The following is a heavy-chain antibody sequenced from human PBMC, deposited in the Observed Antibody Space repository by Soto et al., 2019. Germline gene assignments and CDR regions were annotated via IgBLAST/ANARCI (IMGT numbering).Heavy chain of an antibody. CDR1: GFTFSSYS. Sequence: PGGSLRLSCAASGFTFSSYSMNWVRQAPGKGLEWVSYISSSSSTIYYADSVKGRFTISRDNAKNSLYLQMNSLRAEDTAVYYCARDGGYSSSWAYYYYMDVWGKGTTVTVSS. CDR3: ARDGGYSSSWAYYYYMDV. V-gene: IGHV3-48*04. J-gene: IGHJ6*03. CDR2: ISSSSSTI. D-gene: IGHD6-13*01.